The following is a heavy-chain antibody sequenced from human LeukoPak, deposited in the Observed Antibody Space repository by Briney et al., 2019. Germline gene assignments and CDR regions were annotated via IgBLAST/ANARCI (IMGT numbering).Heavy chain of an antibody. V-gene: IGHV3-33*01. CDR1: AFTFSSYG. CDR3: ARDENSNYYYFDY. CDR2: IRYDGSNK. J-gene: IGHJ4*02. D-gene: IGHD4-11*01. Sequence: GGSLRPSCAAAAFTFSSYGTHCVSQAPGNGIGWVAVIRYDGSNKSYADSVKGRFTMSRANSKNTLYLQMNSLRTEATAVYDCARDENSNYYYFDYGGQGSLVTVSS.